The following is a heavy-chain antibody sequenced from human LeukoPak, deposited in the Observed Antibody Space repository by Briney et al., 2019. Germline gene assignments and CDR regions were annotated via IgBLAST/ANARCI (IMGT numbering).Heavy chain of an antibody. D-gene: IGHD2-2*01. CDR3: ARVMIEQYQLLNAFDI. CDR1: GGSISSYY. J-gene: IGHJ3*02. Sequence: SETLSLTCPVSGGSISSYYWSWLRQPAGKGLEWIGRIYTSGSTNYNPSLKTRVTMSVDTSKNQFSLKLSSVTAADTAVYYCARVMIEQYQLLNAFDIWGQGTMVTVSS. V-gene: IGHV4-4*07. CDR2: IYTSGST.